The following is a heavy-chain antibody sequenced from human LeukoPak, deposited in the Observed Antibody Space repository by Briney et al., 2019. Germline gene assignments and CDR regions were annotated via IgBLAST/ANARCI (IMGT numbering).Heavy chain of an antibody. CDR1: GYTFTSYG. V-gene: IGHV1-18*01. CDR2: ISAYNGNT. J-gene: IGHJ6*02. Sequence: ASVKVSCKASGYTFTSYGISWVRQAPGQGLEWMGWISAYNGNTNYAQKFQGRVTMTTDTSTSTAYMELRSLRSDDTAVYYCARGHYGDLYYYYGMDVWGQGTTVTVSS. D-gene: IGHD4-17*01. CDR3: ARGHYGDLYYYYGMDV.